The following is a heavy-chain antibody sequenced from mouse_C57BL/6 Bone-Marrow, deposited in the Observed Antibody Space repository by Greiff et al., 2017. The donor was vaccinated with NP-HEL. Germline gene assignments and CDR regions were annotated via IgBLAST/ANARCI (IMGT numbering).Heavy chain of an antibody. CDR2: INPYNGDT. J-gene: IGHJ3*01. CDR3: ARSDYYGSSSWFAY. D-gene: IGHD1-1*01. V-gene: IGHV1-20*01. Sequence: VEPGDSVKISCKASGYSFTGYFMNWVMQSHGKSLEWIGRINPYNGDTFYNQKFKGKATLTVDKSSSTAHMELRSLTSEDSAVYYCARSDYYGSSSWFAYWGQGTLVTVSA. CDR1: GYSFTGYF.